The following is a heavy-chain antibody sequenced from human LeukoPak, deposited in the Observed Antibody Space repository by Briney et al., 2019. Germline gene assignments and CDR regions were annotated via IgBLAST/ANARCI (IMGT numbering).Heavy chain of an antibody. CDR1: GGSFSDYY. J-gene: IGHJ4*02. V-gene: IGHV4-34*01. CDR2: INHSGST. CDR3: ARGYYYDSSGYYLGY. D-gene: IGHD3-22*01. Sequence: SSETLSLTCAVYGGSFSDYYWTWIRQPPGKGLEWIGEINHSGSTNYNPSLKSRVTIFVDTSKSQFPLKLNSVTAADTAVYYCARGYYYDSSGYYLGYWGQGNLVTVSS.